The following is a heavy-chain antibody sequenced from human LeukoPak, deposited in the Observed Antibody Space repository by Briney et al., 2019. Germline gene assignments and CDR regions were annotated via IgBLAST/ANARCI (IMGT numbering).Heavy chain of an antibody. CDR2: INPNSGGT. J-gene: IGHJ4*02. CDR3: ARDWQYYDSSGYQGDY. D-gene: IGHD3-22*01. CDR1: GYTFTGYY. Sequence: VASVKVSCKASGYTFTGYYMHWVRQAPGQGLEWMGWINPNSGGTNYAQKFQGRVTMTRDTSISTAYMELSRLRSDDTAVYYCARDWQYYDSSGYQGDYWGQGTLVTVSS. V-gene: IGHV1-2*02.